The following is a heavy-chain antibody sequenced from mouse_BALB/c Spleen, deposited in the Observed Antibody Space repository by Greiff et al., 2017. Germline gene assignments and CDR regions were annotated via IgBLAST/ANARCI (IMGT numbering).Heavy chain of an antibody. CDR3: TAGTCFDY. J-gene: IGHJ2*01. CDR1: GFTFSSYW. Sequence: EVKLVESGGGLVQPGGSMKLSCVASGFTFSSYWMSWVRQSPEKGLEWVAEIRLKSDNYATHYAESVKGKFTISRDDSKSRLYLQMNSLRAEDTGIYYCTAGTCFDYWGQGTTLTVSS. D-gene: IGHD4-1*01. V-gene: IGHV6-6*02. CDR2: IRLKSDNYAT.